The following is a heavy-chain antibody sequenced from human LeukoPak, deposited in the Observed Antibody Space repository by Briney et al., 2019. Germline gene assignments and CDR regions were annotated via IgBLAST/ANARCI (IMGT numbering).Heavy chain of an antibody. J-gene: IGHJ3*02. CDR3: ARLLRKRYSSSWYLAYYDAFDI. V-gene: IGHV4-34*01. D-gene: IGHD6-13*01. CDR2: INHSGST. CDR1: GGSFSGYY. Sequence: SETLSLTCAVYGGSFSGYYWSWIRQPPGKGLEWIGEINHSGSTNYNPSLKSRVTISVDTSKNQFSLKLSSVTAADTAVYYCARLLRKRYSSSWYLAYYDAFDIWGQGTMVTVSS.